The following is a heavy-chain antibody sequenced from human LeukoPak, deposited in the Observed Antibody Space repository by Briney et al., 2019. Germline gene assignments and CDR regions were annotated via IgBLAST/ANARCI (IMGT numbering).Heavy chain of an antibody. J-gene: IGHJ4*02. V-gene: IGHV3-23*01. CDR1: GFTFSSYA. D-gene: IGHD3-9*01. Sequence: GGSLRLSRATSGFTFSSYAMSWVRQAPGKGLEWVSGIGASGGSTYYADSVKGRLTISRDNSKNTLYLQMNSLRTEDTAVYYCAKAEGYDILTGLDYWGQGTLVTVSS. CDR2: IGASGGST. CDR3: AKAEGYDILTGLDY.